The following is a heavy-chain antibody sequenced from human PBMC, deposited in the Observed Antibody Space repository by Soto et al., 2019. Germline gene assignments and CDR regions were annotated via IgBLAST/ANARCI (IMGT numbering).Heavy chain of an antibody. CDR2: ISSSSSTI. CDR3: ARDEDGSSWPFDY. CDR1: GFTFSYYN. D-gene: IGHD6-13*01. V-gene: IGHV3-48*01. J-gene: IGHJ4*02. Sequence: GGSLRLSCAASGFTFSYYNMNWVRQAPARGLEWVSYISSSSSTIYYADSVKGRFTISRDNASNSLYLQMNSLRAEDTAVYYCARDEDGSSWPFDYWGQGTLVTVSS.